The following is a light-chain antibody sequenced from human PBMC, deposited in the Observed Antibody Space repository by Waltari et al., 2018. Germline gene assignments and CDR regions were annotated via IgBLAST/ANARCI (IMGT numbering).Light chain of an antibody. CDR2: DVS. CDR3: SSYAGNHVV. J-gene: IGLJ2*01. Sequence: QSALTQPRSVSGSPGQSVTISCTGTSSDVGGYNYVSWYQQNPGKAPKLMIYDVSQRPSGVPDRFSGSKSVNTASLTISGLQAEDDADYYCSSYAGNHVVFGGGTRLTVL. CDR1: SSDVGGYNY. V-gene: IGLV2-11*01.